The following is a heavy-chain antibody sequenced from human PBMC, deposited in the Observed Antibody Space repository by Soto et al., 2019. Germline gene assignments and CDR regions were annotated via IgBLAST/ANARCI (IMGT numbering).Heavy chain of an antibody. Sequence: QITLKESGPTLVKPTQTLTLTCTFSGFSLSTSGVGVGWIRQPPGKALEWLALIYWDDDKRYSPSLKSRLTTPKDTSKNQVVLTMTHMDPVDTATYYCAHRSIGPCFDYWGQGTLVTVSS. J-gene: IGHJ4*02. CDR1: GFSLSTSGVG. V-gene: IGHV2-5*02. CDR2: IYWDDDK. CDR3: AHRSIGPCFDY.